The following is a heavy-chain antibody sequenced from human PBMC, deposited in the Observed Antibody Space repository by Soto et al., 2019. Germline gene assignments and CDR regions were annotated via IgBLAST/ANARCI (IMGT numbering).Heavy chain of an antibody. J-gene: IGHJ6*02. CDR3: ARDREYQLLSIYYGMDF. Sequence: GGSLRLSCAAPGFTFSDYYMSWIRQAPGKGLEWVSYISSTGNTIYYAASVKGRFTISRDNAKNSLYLQMNSLRAEDTAVYYCARDREYQLLSIYYGMDFWGQGTTVTVSS. D-gene: IGHD2-2*01. CDR2: ISSTGNTI. CDR1: GFTFSDYY. V-gene: IGHV3-11*01.